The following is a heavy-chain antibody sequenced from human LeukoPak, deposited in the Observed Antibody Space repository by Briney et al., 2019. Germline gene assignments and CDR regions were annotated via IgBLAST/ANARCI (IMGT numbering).Heavy chain of an antibody. CDR2: IYYSGST. CDR1: GGSISSYY. D-gene: IGHD4-23*01. Sequence: SETLSLTCTVSGGSISSYYWSWIRQPPGKGLEWIGYIYYSGSTNYNPSLKSRVTISVDTSKNQSSLKLSSVTAADTAVYYCARDYGGYFDYWGQGTLVTVSS. J-gene: IGHJ4*02. V-gene: IGHV4-59*01. CDR3: ARDYGGYFDY.